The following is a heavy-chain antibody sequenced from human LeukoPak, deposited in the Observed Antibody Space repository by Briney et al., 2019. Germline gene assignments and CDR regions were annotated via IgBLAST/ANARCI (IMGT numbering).Heavy chain of an antibody. CDR3: ARRGPFWSGYLAVYYYYYGMDV. CDR2: IIPIFGTA. D-gene: IGHD3-3*01. Sequence: SVKVSCKASGGTFSSYAISWVRQAPGQGLEWMGGIIPIFGTANYAQKFQGRVTITADESTSTAYMELSSLRSEDTAVYYCARRGPFWSGYLAVYYYYYGMDVWGQGTTVTVSS. V-gene: IGHV1-69*13. J-gene: IGHJ6*02. CDR1: GGTFSSYA.